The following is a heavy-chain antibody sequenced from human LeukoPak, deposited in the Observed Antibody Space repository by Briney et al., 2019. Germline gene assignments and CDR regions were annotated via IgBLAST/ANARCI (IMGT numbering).Heavy chain of an antibody. D-gene: IGHD3-22*01. CDR2: INQSRRS. J-gene: IGHJ4*02. V-gene: IGHV4-34*01. Sequence: SETLSLTCGISGTSFSSDYWTCIRQRPGKNLELIEEINQSRRSNYNPSLKSRVAISVDTSKNEFSLNLSSVTAADTARYYCARGLYDSGDHYYGIRAYYFDNWGQGTLVTVSS. CDR3: ARGLYDSGDHYYGIRAYYFDN. CDR1: GTSFSSDY.